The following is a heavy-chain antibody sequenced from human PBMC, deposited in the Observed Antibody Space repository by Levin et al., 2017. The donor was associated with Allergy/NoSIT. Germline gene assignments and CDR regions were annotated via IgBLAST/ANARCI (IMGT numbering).Heavy chain of an antibody. CDR1: GYTFTGYY. J-gene: IGHJ6*02. CDR2: INPNSGGT. Sequence: VASVKVSCKASGYTFTGYYMHWVRQAPGQGLEWMGWINPNSGGTNYAQKFQGRVTMTRDTSISTAYMELSRLRSDDAAVYYCASRSPSIYYYGMDVWGQGTTVTVSS. V-gene: IGHV1-2*02. CDR3: ASRSPSIYYYGMDV.